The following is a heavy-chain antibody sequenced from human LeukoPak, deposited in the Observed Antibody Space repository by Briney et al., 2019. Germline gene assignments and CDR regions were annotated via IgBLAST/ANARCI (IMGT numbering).Heavy chain of an antibody. J-gene: IGHJ3*02. D-gene: IGHD3-10*01. CDR3: ARGLPQPGSADAFDI. V-gene: IGHV4-4*08. CDR1: GGSISSYY. Sequence: SETLSVTCTVSGGSISSYYWSWIRQPPGKGLEWIGRIYTSGSTNYNPSLKSRVTISVDTSKNQFSLKLSSVTAADTAVYYCARGLPQPGSADAFDIWGQGTMVTVSS. CDR2: IYTSGST.